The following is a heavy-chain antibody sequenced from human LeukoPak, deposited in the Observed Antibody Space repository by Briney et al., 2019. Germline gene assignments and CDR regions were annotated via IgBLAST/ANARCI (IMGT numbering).Heavy chain of an antibody. CDR1: GYTFTGYY. J-gene: IGHJ4*02. V-gene: IGHV1-2*02. D-gene: IGHD3-22*01. Sequence: ASVKVSCKASGYTFTGYYMHWVRQAPGQGLEWMGWINPNSGGTNYAQKVQGRVTMTRDTSISTVYMELSRLRSDDTAVYYCAREGDSSGYYPLWGQGTLVTVSS. CDR2: INPNSGGT. CDR3: AREGDSSGYYPL.